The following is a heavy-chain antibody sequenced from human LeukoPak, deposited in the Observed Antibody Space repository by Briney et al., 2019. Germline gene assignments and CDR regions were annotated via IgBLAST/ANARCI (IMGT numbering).Heavy chain of an antibody. D-gene: IGHD4-17*01. CDR3: ARDKNGDYGDYREFDY. Sequence: SETLSLTCSVFGGSLSSYYWSWIRQPAGKGLEWIGRIYTCGSTIYNLSLNCRVTMSVDTFKNQCSLKLSSVPAPDTAVYYCARDKNGDYGDYREFDYWGQGTLVTVSS. CDR2: IYTCGST. CDR1: GGSLSSYY. J-gene: IGHJ4*02. V-gene: IGHV4-4*07.